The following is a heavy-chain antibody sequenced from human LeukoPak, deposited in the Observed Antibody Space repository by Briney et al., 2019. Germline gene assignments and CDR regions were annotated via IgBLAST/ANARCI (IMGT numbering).Heavy chain of an antibody. CDR2: ISSSGSTI. Sequence: GGSLRLSCAASGFTFSSYEMNWVRQAPGKGLEWVSYISSSGSTIYYADSVKGRFTISRDNAKNSLYLQMNSLRAEDTAVYYCARFIWGRVFDIWGQGTMVTVSS. J-gene: IGHJ3*02. CDR3: ARFIWGRVFDI. D-gene: IGHD3-16*01. CDR1: GFTFSSYE. V-gene: IGHV3-48*03.